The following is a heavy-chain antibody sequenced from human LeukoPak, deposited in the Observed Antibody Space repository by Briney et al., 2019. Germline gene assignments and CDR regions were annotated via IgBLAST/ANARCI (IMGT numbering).Heavy chain of an antibody. J-gene: IGHJ3*02. Sequence: ASVKVSCKASGYTFTSYYIHWVRQAPGQGLEWMGWINPNSGGTNYAQKFQGRVTMTRDTSISTAYMELSRLRSDDTAVYYCARGIGYSGDDVAGDAFDIWGQGTMVTVSS. CDR2: INPNSGGT. V-gene: IGHV1-2*02. CDR1: GYTFTSYY. D-gene: IGHD5-12*01. CDR3: ARGIGYSGDDVAGDAFDI.